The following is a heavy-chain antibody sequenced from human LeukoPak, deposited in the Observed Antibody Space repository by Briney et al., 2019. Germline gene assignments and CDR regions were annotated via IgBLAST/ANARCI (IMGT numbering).Heavy chain of an antibody. Sequence: SDTLSLTCTVSGASISSGGYDWSWLRQHPGKGLEWIGYIYYSGSTYSHPSLKRRVTISVDPSKHQFSLRVSSVTAADTAVYYCARAVLGFDPWGQGTLVTVSS. CDR3: ARAVLGFDP. CDR2: IYYSGST. CDR1: GASISSGGYD. D-gene: IGHD6-6*01. J-gene: IGHJ5*02. V-gene: IGHV4-31*03.